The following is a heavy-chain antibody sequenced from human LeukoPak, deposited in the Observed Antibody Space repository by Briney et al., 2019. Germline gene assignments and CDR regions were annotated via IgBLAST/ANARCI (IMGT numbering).Heavy chain of an antibody. CDR2: INPNSGGT. D-gene: IGHD4-11*01. Sequence: ASVKVSCKASGYTFTGYYMHWVRQAPGQGIEWMGWINPNSGGTNYAQKFQGRVTMTRDTSISTAYMELSRLRSDDTAVYYCARGAVTTFWFDPWGQGTLVTVSS. CDR3: ARGAVTTFWFDP. V-gene: IGHV1-2*02. J-gene: IGHJ5*02. CDR1: GYTFTGYY.